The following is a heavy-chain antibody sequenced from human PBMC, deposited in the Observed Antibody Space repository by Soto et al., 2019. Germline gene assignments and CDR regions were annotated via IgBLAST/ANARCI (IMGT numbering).Heavy chain of an antibody. CDR3: AKEGGGIAVAGYLFDY. CDR2: ISYDGSNK. D-gene: IGHD6-19*01. Sequence: QVQLVESGGGVVQPGRSPRLSCAASGFTFSSYGMHWVRQAPGKGLEWVAVISYDGSNKYYADSVKGRFTISRDNSKNTLYLQMNSLRAEDTAVYYCAKEGGGIAVAGYLFDYWGQGTLVTVSS. V-gene: IGHV3-30*18. CDR1: GFTFSSYG. J-gene: IGHJ4*02.